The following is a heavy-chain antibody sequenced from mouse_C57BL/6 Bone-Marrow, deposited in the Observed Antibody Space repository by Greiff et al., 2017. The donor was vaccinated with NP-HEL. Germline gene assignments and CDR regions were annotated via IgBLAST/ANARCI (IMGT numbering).Heavy chain of an antibody. D-gene: IGHD2-2*01. CDR1: GYTFTSYW. Sequence: QVQLQQPGAELVRPGSSVKLSCKASGYTFTSYWMDWVKQRPGQGLEWIGNIYPSDSETHYNQKFKDKATLTVDKSSSTAYMQLSSLTSEDSAVYYCARGDYGWLRRNYAMDYWGQGTSVTVSS. V-gene: IGHV1-61*01. CDR3: ARGDYGWLRRNYAMDY. J-gene: IGHJ4*01. CDR2: IYPSDSET.